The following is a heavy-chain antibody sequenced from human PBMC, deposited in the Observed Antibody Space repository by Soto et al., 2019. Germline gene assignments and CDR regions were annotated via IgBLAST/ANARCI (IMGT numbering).Heavy chain of an antibody. CDR2: IYYSGST. CDR3: ARLSYGVVRGVMPY. Sequence: QLQLQESGPGLVKPSETLSLTCTVSGGSISSSSYYWGWIRQPPGKGLEWIGSIYYSGSTYYNPSLKSRVTITVDTSKTQFSLKLSSVTAADTAVYYCARLSYGVVRGVMPYWGQGTLVTVSS. J-gene: IGHJ4*02. D-gene: IGHD3-10*01. V-gene: IGHV4-39*01. CDR1: GGSISSSSYY.